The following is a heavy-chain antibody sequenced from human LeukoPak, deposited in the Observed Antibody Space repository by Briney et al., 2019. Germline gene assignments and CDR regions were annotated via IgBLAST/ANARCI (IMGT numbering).Heavy chain of an antibody. CDR2: ISSSSSYI. CDR1: GFTFSSYS. V-gene: IGHV3-21*01. D-gene: IGHD2-2*01. Sequence: KPGGSLRLSCGASGFTFSSYSMNWVRQAPGKGLEWVSSISSSSSYIYYADSVKGRFTISIDNAKNSLYLQMNSLRAEDTAVYYCARDKVVVPDDAFDIWGQGTMVTVSS. J-gene: IGHJ3*02. CDR3: ARDKVVVPDDAFDI.